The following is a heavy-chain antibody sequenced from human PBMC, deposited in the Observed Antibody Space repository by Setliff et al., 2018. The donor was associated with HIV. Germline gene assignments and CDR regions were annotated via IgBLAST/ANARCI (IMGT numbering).Heavy chain of an antibody. CDR2: IKEDGSVT. CDR3: GREIWYTVFD. J-gene: IGHJ3*01. V-gene: IGHV3-7*03. Sequence: GGSLRLSCAASGFTFDIYWMSWVRQAPGKGLEFVANIKEDGSVTNYVDSVKGRFTISRDNAKNLVFLQMSSLRAEDTAVYYCGREIWYTVFDWGQGTMVTVSS. D-gene: IGHD1-20*01. CDR1: GFTFDIYW.